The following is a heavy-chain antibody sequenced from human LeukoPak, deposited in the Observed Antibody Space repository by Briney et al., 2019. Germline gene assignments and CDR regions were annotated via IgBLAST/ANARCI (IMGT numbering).Heavy chain of an antibody. CDR3: ARSAAVAGYYYFDY. Sequence: ASVKVYCKASGGTFSSYAISWVRQAPGQGLEWMGGIIPIFGTANYAQKFQGRVTITADESTSTAYMELSSLRSEDTAVYYCARSAAVAGYYYFDYWGQGTLVTVSS. D-gene: IGHD6-19*01. V-gene: IGHV1-69*13. J-gene: IGHJ4*02. CDR2: IIPIFGTA. CDR1: GGTFSSYA.